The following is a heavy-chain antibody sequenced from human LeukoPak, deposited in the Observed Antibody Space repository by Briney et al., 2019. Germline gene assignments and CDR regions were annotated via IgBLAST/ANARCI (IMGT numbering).Heavy chain of an antibody. Sequence: GGSLRLSCAASGFTFSSYWMSWVRQAPGKGLEWVANVNQDVSETNYVDSVKGRFTISRDNAKKSLYLQMTSLRVEDTAVYYCARDRGYSSFDYWGQGTLVTVSS. J-gene: IGHJ4*02. V-gene: IGHV3-7*01. CDR3: ARDRGYSSFDY. D-gene: IGHD4-23*01. CDR2: VNQDVSET. CDR1: GFTFSSYW.